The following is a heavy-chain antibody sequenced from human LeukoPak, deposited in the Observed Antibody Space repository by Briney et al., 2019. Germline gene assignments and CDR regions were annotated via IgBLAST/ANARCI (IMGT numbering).Heavy chain of an antibody. D-gene: IGHD5-12*01. Sequence: GGSLRLSCAASGFTFSNYWMFWVRQAPGKGLFWLSRITSDGSGTNYADSVKGRFTVSRDNAKNTLYLEMHSLRAEDTAVYFCARSRDASGGYDYGGDYWGQGTLVTVSS. CDR1: GFTFSNYW. V-gene: IGHV3-74*01. J-gene: IGHJ4*02. CDR2: ITSDGSGT. CDR3: ARSRDASGGYDYGGDY.